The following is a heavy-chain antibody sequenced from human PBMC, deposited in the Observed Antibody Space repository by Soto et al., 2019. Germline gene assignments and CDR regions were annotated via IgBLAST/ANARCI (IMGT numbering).Heavy chain of an antibody. CDR3: AKFLQKKAWELGNEQY. Sequence: EVQLLESGGGLVQPGGSLRLSCAASGFTFSSYAMSWVRQAPGKGLEWVSAISGSGGSTYYADSVKGRFTISRDNSKNTLYLQMNSLRAEDTAVYYCAKFLQKKAWELGNEQYWGQGTLVTVSS. J-gene: IGHJ4*02. D-gene: IGHD1-26*01. V-gene: IGHV3-23*01. CDR1: GFTFSSYA. CDR2: ISGSGGST.